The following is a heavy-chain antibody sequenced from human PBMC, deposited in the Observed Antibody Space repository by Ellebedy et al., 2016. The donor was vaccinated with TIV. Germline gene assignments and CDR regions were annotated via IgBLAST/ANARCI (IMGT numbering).Heavy chain of an antibody. CDR2: VYYSGKT. V-gene: IGHV4-59*01. Sequence: MPSETLSLTCAVYGASINNYWNWIRQPPGRGLEYIGYVYYSGKTNYSPPLKDRVTISLDTSKSQFSLNLNSVTAADTAVYYCARKSLSNWSFDLWGRGTLVTVSS. CDR1: GASINNY. J-gene: IGHJ2*01. CDR3: ARKSLSNWSFDL.